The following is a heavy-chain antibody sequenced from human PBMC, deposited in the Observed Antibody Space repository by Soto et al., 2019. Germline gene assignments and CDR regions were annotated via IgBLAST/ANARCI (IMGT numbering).Heavy chain of an antibody. V-gene: IGHV1-69*08. CDR2: IIPILGIA. J-gene: IGHJ4*02. CDR1: GGTFSSYT. CDR3: AREGVDCSGGSCYHY. Sequence: QVQLVQSGAEVKKPGSSVKVSCKASGGTFSSYTISWVRQAPGQGLEWMGRIIPILGIANYAQKFQGRVTITADKSTSTAYMELSSLRSEDTAVCYCAREGVDCSGGSCYHYWGQGTLVTVSS. D-gene: IGHD2-15*01.